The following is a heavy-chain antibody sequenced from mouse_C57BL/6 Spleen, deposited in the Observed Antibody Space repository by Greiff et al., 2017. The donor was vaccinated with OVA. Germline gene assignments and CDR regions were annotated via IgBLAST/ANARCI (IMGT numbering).Heavy chain of an antibody. Sequence: VQGVESGAELVKPGASVKISCKASGYAFSSYWMNWVKQRPGKGLEWIGQIYPGDGDTNYNGKFKGKATLTADKSSSTAYMQLSSLTSEDSAVYFCARSGHDYDGFAYWGQGTLVTVSA. V-gene: IGHV1-80*01. D-gene: IGHD2-4*01. CDR1: GYAFSSYW. J-gene: IGHJ3*01. CDR3: ARSGHDYDGFAY. CDR2: IYPGDGDT.